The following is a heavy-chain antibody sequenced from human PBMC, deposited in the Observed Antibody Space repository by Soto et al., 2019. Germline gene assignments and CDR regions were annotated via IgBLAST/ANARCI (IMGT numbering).Heavy chain of an antibody. Sequence: EVQLVESGGELIQPGGSLRLSCAASGFAVGGFYMNWVRQAPGKGLEWVSVMFTTGTTYYADSVKGRFTISRDDSKNTLYLQMNSLRAEDTAVYYCARERYRYGFDYWGQGTVVTVSS. CDR2: MFTTGTT. CDR1: GFAVGGFY. D-gene: IGHD5-18*01. J-gene: IGHJ4*02. V-gene: IGHV3-53*01. CDR3: ARERYRYGFDY.